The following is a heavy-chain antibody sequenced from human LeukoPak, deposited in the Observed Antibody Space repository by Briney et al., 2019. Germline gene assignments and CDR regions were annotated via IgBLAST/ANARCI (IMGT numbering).Heavy chain of an antibody. Sequence: SETLSLTCTVSGGSISSYYWSWIRQPPGKGLEWIGYIYYSGSTNYNPSLKSRVTISVDTSKNQFSLKLSSVTVADTAIYYCARQTYYYDSSGHPYWYFDLWGRGTLVTVSS. D-gene: IGHD3-22*01. CDR1: GGSISSYY. J-gene: IGHJ2*01. CDR2: IYYSGST. CDR3: ARQTYYYDSSGHPYWYFDL. V-gene: IGHV4-59*08.